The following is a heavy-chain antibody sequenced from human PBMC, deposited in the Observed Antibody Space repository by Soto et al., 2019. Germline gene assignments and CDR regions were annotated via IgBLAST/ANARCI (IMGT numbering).Heavy chain of an antibody. Sequence: ASVKVSCKASGYTFSTYGISWVRQAPGQGLEWLGWINPYNVNTNYAQKFQDRLTMTTDTSTSTAYMELRSLSSDDTAVYYCAKGTYCTNGICYNYWGQGTLVTVSS. D-gene: IGHD2-8*01. CDR1: GYTFSTYG. CDR2: INPYNVNT. V-gene: IGHV1-18*04. CDR3: AKGTYCTNGICYNY. J-gene: IGHJ4*02.